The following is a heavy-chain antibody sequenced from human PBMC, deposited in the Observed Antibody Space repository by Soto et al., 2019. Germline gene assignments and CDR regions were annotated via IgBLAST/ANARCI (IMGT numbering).Heavy chain of an antibody. J-gene: IGHJ4*02. CDR1: EFIFRDSY. V-gene: IGHV3-11*01. CDR3: ARTRYSSGWNDY. CDR2: INGDAGTT. D-gene: IGHD6-19*01. Sequence: QVQLVETGGGLVKPGGSLRLSCAASEFIFRDSYMSWIRHAPGKGLEWVSSINGDAGTTYYADSVKGRFTISRGNANNLLFLKMSSLRADDTAMYYCARTRYSSGWNDYWGQGTLVTVSS.